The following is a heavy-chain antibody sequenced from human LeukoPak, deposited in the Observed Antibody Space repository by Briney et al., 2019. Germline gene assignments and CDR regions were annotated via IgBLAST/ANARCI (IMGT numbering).Heavy chain of an antibody. CDR2: ISGSGGNT. Sequence: GGSLRLSCSASGFTFSSYAMSWVRQAPGQGLVWVSAISGSGGNTYHADSVKGRLTISRDNSKNTLYLQMNSLRAEDTAVYYCAKVGGMTYYDILTGYYPLNTLSYFDYWGQGTLVTVSS. D-gene: IGHD3-9*01. V-gene: IGHV3-23*01. CDR3: AKVGGMTYYDILTGYYPLNTLSYFDY. J-gene: IGHJ4*02. CDR1: GFTFSSYA.